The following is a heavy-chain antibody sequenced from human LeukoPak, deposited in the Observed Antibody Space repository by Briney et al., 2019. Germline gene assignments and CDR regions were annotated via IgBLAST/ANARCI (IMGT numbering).Heavy chain of an antibody. Sequence: PGGSLRLSCAASGFTFSSYEMNGVRQAPGKGLEGVSYISSSGSAIYFADSVKGRFTISRDNAKNSLYLQMNSLRAEDTAVYYCARDSSGILVHWGQGTLVTVSS. D-gene: IGHD3-22*01. CDR2: ISSSGSAI. CDR1: GFTFSSYE. J-gene: IGHJ4*02. V-gene: IGHV3-48*03. CDR3: ARDSSGILVH.